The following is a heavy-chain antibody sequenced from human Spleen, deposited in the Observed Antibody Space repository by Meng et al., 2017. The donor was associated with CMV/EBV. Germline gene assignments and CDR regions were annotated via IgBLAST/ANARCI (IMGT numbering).Heavy chain of an antibody. Sequence: CTVSGGSVRTGSIDWSWIRQPPGKGLEWIAYIYYSGSNNYNPSLKSRVTISLDTSKNQFSLKLSSVTAADTALYYCARDWAAGGFDPWGQGTLVTVSS. CDR2: IYYSGSN. CDR3: ARDWAAGGFDP. J-gene: IGHJ5*02. V-gene: IGHV4-61*01. CDR1: GGSVRTGSID. D-gene: IGHD6-25*01.